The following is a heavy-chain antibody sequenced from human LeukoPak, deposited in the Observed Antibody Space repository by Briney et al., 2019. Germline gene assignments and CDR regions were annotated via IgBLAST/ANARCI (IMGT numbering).Heavy chain of an antibody. Sequence: SETLSLTCAVYGGSFSGYYWSWIRQPPGKGLEWIGYIYYSGSTNYNPSLKSRVTISVDTSKNQFSLRLSSVTAADTAVYYCARGSYDYVWGSYRYEWDYWGQGTLVTVSS. CDR2: IYYSGST. J-gene: IGHJ4*02. D-gene: IGHD3-16*02. V-gene: IGHV4-59*12. CDR3: ARGSYDYVWGSYRYEWDY. CDR1: GGSFSGYY.